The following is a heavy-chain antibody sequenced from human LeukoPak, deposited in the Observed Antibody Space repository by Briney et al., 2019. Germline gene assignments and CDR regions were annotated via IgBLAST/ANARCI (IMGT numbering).Heavy chain of an antibody. CDR2: IYHTGRA. CDR3: ARWYCSSTTCYHLAY. V-gene: IGHV4-59*01. D-gene: IGHD2-2*01. Sequence: SETLSLTCTVSGGSISSYYWSWLRQSPGRGLEYIGHIYHTGRADYNPSLRSRVTISVDTSKNQFYLKLSSVTAADTAVYYCARWYCSSTTCYHLAYWGQGTLVTVSS. J-gene: IGHJ4*02. CDR1: GGSISSYY.